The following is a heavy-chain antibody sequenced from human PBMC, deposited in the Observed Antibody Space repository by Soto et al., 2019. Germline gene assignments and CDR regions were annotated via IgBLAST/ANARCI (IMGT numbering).Heavy chain of an antibody. CDR1: GGSISSGGYY. CDR2: IYYSGST. V-gene: IGHV4-31*03. D-gene: IGHD6-13*01. Sequence: PSETLSLTCTVSGGSISSGGYYWSWIRQHPGKGLEWIGYIYYSGSTCYNPSLKSRVTISVDTSKNQFSLKLSSVTAADTAVYYCATYSSSWIGMVDYWGQGTLVTVSS. CDR3: ATYSSSWIGMVDY. J-gene: IGHJ4*02.